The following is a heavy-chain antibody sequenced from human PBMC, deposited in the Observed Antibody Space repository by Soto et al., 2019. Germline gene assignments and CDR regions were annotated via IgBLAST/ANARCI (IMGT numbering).Heavy chain of an antibody. J-gene: IGHJ4*02. CDR1: GLTFGDYY. CDR3: ARGHTILAY. CDR2: ISPSGSTM. V-gene: IGHV3-11*01. Sequence: QVQLVESGGGLVKPGGSLRLSCVASGLTFGDYYMTWIRQAPGKGLEWVSYISPSGSTMDYADSVKGRFTISRDNAKKSLYLQMNSLRAEETAVYYCARGHTILAYWGQGTLVIVSS. D-gene: IGHD3-3*01.